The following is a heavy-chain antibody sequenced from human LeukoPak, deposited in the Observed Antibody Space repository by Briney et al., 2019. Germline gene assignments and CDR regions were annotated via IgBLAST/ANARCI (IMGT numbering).Heavy chain of an antibody. Sequence: SETLSLTCTVSGGSISSYYWSWIRQPPGKGLEWIGYIYYSGSTNHNPSLKNRVTISGDTSKNQFSLELSSVTTADTAVYYCARGAVAGQDFDYWGQGTLDTVSS. CDR1: GGSISSYY. V-gene: IGHV4-59*01. J-gene: IGHJ4*02. CDR3: ARGAVAGQDFDY. CDR2: IYYSGST. D-gene: IGHD6-19*01.